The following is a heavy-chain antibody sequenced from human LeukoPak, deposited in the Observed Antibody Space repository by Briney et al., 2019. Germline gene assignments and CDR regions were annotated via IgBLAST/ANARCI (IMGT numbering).Heavy chain of an antibody. J-gene: IGHJ4*02. CDR3: ARHAPLTLSYYDFWSGYPDY. Sequence: GGSLRLSCAASGFTVSSNYMSWVRQAPGKGLEWVSVIYSGGSTYYADSVKGRFTISRDNSKNTLYLQMNSLRAEDTAVYYCARHAPLTLSYYDFWSGYPDYWGQGTLITVSS. D-gene: IGHD3-3*01. CDR2: IYSGGST. V-gene: IGHV3-53*01. CDR1: GFTVSSNY.